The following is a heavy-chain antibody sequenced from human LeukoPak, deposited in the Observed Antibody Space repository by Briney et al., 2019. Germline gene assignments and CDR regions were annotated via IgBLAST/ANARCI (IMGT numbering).Heavy chain of an antibody. CDR2: INHSGST. CDR1: GGSFSGYY. Sequence: PSETLSLTCAVYGGSFSGYYWSWIRQPPGKGLEWIGEINHSGSTNYNPSLKSQVTISVDTSKNQFSLKLSSVTAADTAVYYCARGEGWLANDYWGQGTLVTVSS. D-gene: IGHD5-24*01. V-gene: IGHV4-34*01. CDR3: ARGEGWLANDY. J-gene: IGHJ4*02.